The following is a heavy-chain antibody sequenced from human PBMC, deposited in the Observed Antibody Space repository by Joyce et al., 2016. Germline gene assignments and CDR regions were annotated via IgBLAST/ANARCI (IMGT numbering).Heavy chain of an antibody. J-gene: IGHJ3*02. CDR1: GGSISSGGYF. CDR3: ARGEALWEAFDI. Sequence: QVQLQESGPGLVKPSQTLSLTCTVPGGSISSGGYFWNCIRQHPGKGLEWIGYIYCSGSPYYNPCLKTRVTISVDTSKNQYSLKLSSVTAADTAVYYCARGEALWEAFDIWGQGTMVTVSS. CDR2: IYCSGSP. V-gene: IGHV4-31*03. D-gene: IGHD3-16*01.